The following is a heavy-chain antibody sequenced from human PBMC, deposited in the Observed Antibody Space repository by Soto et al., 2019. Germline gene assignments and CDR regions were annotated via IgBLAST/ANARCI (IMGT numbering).Heavy chain of an antibody. CDR2: ISYDGSNK. J-gene: IGHJ6*02. CDR3: AKQQLGSLDYYYGMDV. CDR1: GFTFSSYA. Sequence: QVQLVESGGGVVQPGRSLRLSCAASGFTFSSYAMHWVRQAPGKGLEWVAVISYDGSNKYYADSVKGRFTISRDNSKNTLYLQMNSLRAEDTAVYYCAKQQLGSLDYYYGMDVWGQGTTVTVSS. D-gene: IGHD6-13*01. V-gene: IGHV3-30-3*01.